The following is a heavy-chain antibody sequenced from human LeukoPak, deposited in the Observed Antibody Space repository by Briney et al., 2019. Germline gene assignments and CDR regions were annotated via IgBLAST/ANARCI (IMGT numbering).Heavy chain of an antibody. CDR1: GFTFSSYA. D-gene: IGHD3-22*01. CDR2: ISGSGGST. Sequence: GGSLRLSCAASGFTFSSYAMSWVRQAPGKGLEWVSAISGSGGSTYYADSVKGRFTISRDNSKNTLYLQMNSLRAEDTAVYYCAKEPRPNYDSSGPMEYWGQGTLVTVSS. CDR3: AKEPRPNYDSSGPMEY. J-gene: IGHJ4*02. V-gene: IGHV3-23*01.